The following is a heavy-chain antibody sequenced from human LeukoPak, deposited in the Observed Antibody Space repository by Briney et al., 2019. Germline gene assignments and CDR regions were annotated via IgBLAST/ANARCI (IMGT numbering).Heavy chain of an antibody. V-gene: IGHV4-4*07. CDR2: IYSSGST. CDR1: GGSISTYY. Sequence: SETLSLTCTVSGGSISTYYWSWIRQPAGKGLEWIGRIYSSGSTNYNPSLKSRVSMSVDTSKNQFSLKLSSVTAADTAVYYCAGVQVDNGDLGWSDPWGQGSPVTVYS. D-gene: IGHD4-17*01. J-gene: IGHJ5*02. CDR3: AGVQVDNGDLGWSDP.